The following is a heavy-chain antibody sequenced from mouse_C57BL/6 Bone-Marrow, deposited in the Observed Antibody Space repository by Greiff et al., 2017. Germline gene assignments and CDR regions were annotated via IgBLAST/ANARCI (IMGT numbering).Heavy chain of an antibody. V-gene: IGHV1-55*01. CDR1: GYTFTSYW. CDR3: ARPYYSNDWYFDV. Sequence: QVQLQQSGAELVKPGASVTMSCKASGYTFTSYWITWVKQRPGQGLEWIGDIYPGSGSTNYNEKFKSKATMTVDTSSSTAYMQLSSLTSEDSAVYYCARPYYSNDWYFDVWGTGTTVTVSS. CDR2: IYPGSGST. J-gene: IGHJ1*03. D-gene: IGHD2-5*01.